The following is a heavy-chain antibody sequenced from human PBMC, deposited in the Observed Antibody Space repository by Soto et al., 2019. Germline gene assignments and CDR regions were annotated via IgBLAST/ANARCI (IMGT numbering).Heavy chain of an antibody. V-gene: IGHV3-23*01. Sequence: GGSLRLSCVASGFTFRNFAMIWVRQAPGKGLEWVSGISGTGATTYSAGSVKGRFTISRDNSGNTLHLQMNSLRAEDTAVYYCAKGKDCTRSSCYPGDYYYGLDVWGQGTTVTVSS. CDR1: GFTFRNFA. CDR2: ISGTGATT. CDR3: AKGKDCTRSSCYPGDYYYGLDV. J-gene: IGHJ6*02. D-gene: IGHD2-2*01.